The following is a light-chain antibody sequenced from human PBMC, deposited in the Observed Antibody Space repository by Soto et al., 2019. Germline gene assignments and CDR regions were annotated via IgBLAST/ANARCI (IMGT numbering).Light chain of an antibody. J-gene: IGKJ1*01. CDR2: GEL. CDR1: QSVSSSY. V-gene: IGKV3-20*01. Sequence: EIVLTQSPGTLSLSPGERATLSCRASQSVSSSYLAWYQQKPGQAPRLLMYGELSRATGIPDRFSGSGSGTDFTLTISRLEPEDFAVYYCQHYGSSPTFGQGTKVEI. CDR3: QHYGSSPT.